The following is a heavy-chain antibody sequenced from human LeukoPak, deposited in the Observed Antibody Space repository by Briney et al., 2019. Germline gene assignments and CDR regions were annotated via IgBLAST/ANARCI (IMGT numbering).Heavy chain of an antibody. Sequence: GGSLRLSCAASGFTFSTYAMHWVRQAPGKGLEWVAVISYDGSHRYYADSVKGRFTISRDNSKNMLELQMNSLTTEDTAVYYCTREVWYDALSFDYWGQGTLVSVSS. V-gene: IGHV3-30-3*01. J-gene: IGHJ4*02. D-gene: IGHD2-15*01. CDR1: GFTFSTYA. CDR3: TREVWYDALSFDY. CDR2: ISYDGSHR.